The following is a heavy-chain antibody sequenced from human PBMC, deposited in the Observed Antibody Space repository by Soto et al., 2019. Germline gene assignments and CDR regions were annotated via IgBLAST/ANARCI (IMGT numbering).Heavy chain of an antibody. CDR2: ISGSGGST. CDR1: GFMFSSYA. D-gene: IGHD3-22*01. J-gene: IGHJ4*02. CDR3: AKYYDSSGYYYFDY. V-gene: IGHV3-23*01. Sequence: GGSLRLSCAASGFMFSSYAMSWVRQAPGKGLEWVSSISGSGGSTYYADSVKGRFTISRDNSKNTLYLQMNSLRAEDTAVYYCAKYYDSSGYYYFDYWGQGTLVTVSS.